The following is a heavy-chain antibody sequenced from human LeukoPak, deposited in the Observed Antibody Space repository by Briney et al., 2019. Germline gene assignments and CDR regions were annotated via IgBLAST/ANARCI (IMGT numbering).Heavy chain of an antibody. Sequence: PSETLSLTCTVSSGSISSYYWSWIRQPPGKGLEWIGYIYYSGSTNYNPSLKSRVTISVDTSKNQFSLKLSSVTAADTAVYYCARDTAVAGLDYWGQGTLVTVSS. CDR3: ARDTAVAGLDY. V-gene: IGHV4-59*01. CDR2: IYYSGST. J-gene: IGHJ4*02. CDR1: SGSISSYY. D-gene: IGHD6-19*01.